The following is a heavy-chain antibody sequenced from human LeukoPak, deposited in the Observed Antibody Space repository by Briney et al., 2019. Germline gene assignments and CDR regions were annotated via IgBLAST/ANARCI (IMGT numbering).Heavy chain of an antibody. CDR3: AREGNGFWSGYPHNYYYYYYMDV. J-gene: IGHJ6*03. CDR1: GGSISSHY. V-gene: IGHV4-59*11. Sequence: PSETLSLTCTVSGGSISSHYWSWIRQPPGKGLEWIGYIYYSGSTNYNPSLKSRVTISVDTSKNQFSLKLSSVTDADTAVYYCAREGNGFWSGYPHNYYYYYYMDVWGKGTTVTVSS. CDR2: IYYSGST. D-gene: IGHD3-3*01.